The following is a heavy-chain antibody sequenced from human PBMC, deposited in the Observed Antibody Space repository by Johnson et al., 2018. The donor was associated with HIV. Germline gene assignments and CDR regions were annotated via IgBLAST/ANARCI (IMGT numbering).Heavy chain of an antibody. CDR2: ISYDGSNK. Sequence: QVQLVESGGGVVQPGRSLRLSCAASGFTFSSYAMHWVRQAPGKGLEWVEVISYDGSNKYYADSVKGRFTISRDNSKNTVFLQMNSLRTDDTGVYYGARDWDYAHAFDIWGQGTMVTVSS. V-gene: IGHV3-30-3*01. CDR3: ARDWDYAHAFDI. CDR1: GFTFSSYA. J-gene: IGHJ3*02. D-gene: IGHD4-17*01.